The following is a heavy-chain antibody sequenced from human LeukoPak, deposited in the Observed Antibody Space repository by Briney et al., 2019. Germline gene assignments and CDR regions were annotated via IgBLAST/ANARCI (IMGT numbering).Heavy chain of an antibody. Sequence: PSETLSLTCTVSGGSLSSYYWSWIRQPPGKGLEWIGSIYHSGRTYYNPSLKSRVTISVDTSKNQFSLKLSSVTAADTAVYYCAIHRTTTLVRYFYYYKDVWGKGTTVTISS. CDR1: GGSLSSYY. CDR3: AIHRTTTLVRYFYYYKDV. J-gene: IGHJ6*03. D-gene: IGHD4-23*01. V-gene: IGHV4-59*04. CDR2: IYHSGRT.